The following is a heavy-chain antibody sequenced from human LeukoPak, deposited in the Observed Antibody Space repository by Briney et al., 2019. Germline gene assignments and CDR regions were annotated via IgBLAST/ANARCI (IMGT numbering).Heavy chain of an antibody. CDR1: GYSFTAYY. Sequence: ASVTVSCKTSGYSFTAYYIHWMRQAPGQGLEWMGWINPKSGGTNYAQKFQGRVTMTRDTSNSTAYMDLSSLRSDDTAVYYCARDGMFYYGTDSYYTGGWFDRWGQGTLVTVSS. J-gene: IGHJ5*02. V-gene: IGHV1-2*02. D-gene: IGHD3-10*01. CDR3: ARDGMFYYGTDSYYTGGWFDR. CDR2: INPKSGGT.